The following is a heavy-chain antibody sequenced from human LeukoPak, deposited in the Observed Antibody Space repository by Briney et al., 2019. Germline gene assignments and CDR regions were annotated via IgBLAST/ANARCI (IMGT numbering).Heavy chain of an antibody. CDR2: IYYSGST. CDR3: ARHPKDFDN. Sequence: WVRQPPGKGLEWIGSIYYSGSTYYNPSLESRVTISVATSKNQFSLKLNSVTAADTAVYYCARHPKDFDNWGQGTLVTVSS. J-gene: IGHJ4*02. V-gene: IGHV4-39*01.